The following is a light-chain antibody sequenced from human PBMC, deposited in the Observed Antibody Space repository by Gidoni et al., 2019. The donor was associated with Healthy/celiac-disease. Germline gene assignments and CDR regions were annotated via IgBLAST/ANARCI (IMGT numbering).Light chain of an antibody. CDR2: GAS. CDR1: PSVSSN. J-gene: IGKJ1*01. V-gene: IGKV3-15*01. Sequence: EIVMKQSPATLSVSPGVRATLSCRASPSVSSNLAWCQQKPGQAPRLLIYGASTRATGIPARFSSSGSGTEFTLTISSLQSEDFAVYYCPQYNNWPTWTFGQGTKVEIK. CDR3: PQYNNWPTWT.